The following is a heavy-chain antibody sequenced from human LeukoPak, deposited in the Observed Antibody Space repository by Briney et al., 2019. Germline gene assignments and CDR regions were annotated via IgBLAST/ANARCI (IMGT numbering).Heavy chain of an antibody. Sequence: TGGSLRLSCAASEFSVGSNYMTWVRQAPGKGLEWVSAISGSGGSTYYADSVKGRFTISRDNSKNTLYLQMNSLRAEDTAVYYCAKDQGYSYGPPGDWGQGTLVTVSS. CDR2: ISGSGGST. CDR1: EFSVGSNY. D-gene: IGHD5-18*01. CDR3: AKDQGYSYGPPGD. V-gene: IGHV3-23*01. J-gene: IGHJ4*02.